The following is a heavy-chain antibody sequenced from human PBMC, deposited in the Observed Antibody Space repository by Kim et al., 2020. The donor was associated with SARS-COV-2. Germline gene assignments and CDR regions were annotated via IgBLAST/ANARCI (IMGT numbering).Heavy chain of an antibody. D-gene: IGHD3-10*01. CDR1: GFTFYNAL. J-gene: IGHJ4*02. V-gene: IGHV3-15*01. CDR2: IRSKTDGGTT. Sequence: GGSLRLSCAASGFTFYNALMSWVRQAPGKGLEWVGHIRSKTDGGTTDYAAPVKGRFTISRDDSKNMLYLQMNSLETEDTAMYYCTTGYYLFDYWGLGTLVTLSS. CDR3: TTGYYLFDY.